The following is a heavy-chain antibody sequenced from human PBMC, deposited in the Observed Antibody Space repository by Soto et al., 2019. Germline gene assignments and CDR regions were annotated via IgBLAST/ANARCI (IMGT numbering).Heavy chain of an antibody. CDR2: IYSSEKT. J-gene: IGHJ6*02. CDR1: GCSVSNNSYT. CDR3: ARLNGYCVSTTCHDYYGMDV. D-gene: IGHD2-2*03. Sequence: SDTLSLAFTLSGCSVSNNSYTWSWTHQSPGLGLELIATIYSSEKTYYNPSLLSRVTISVDTSKNEFSLRLSSVTAADTAVYYCARLNGYCVSTTCHDYYGMDVWGQGTTVT. V-gene: IGHV4-39*01.